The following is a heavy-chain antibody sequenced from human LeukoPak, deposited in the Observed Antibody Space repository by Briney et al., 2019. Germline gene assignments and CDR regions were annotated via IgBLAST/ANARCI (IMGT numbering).Heavy chain of an antibody. D-gene: IGHD3-9*01. CDR2: IYTSGST. Sequence: SETLSLTCTVSGGSISSYYWSWIRQPAGKGLEWIGRIYTSGSTNFNPSLKSRVTMSVDTSKNQFSLKLSSVTAADTAVYYWARSGLFDTRSNWFDPWGQGTLVTVSS. CDR3: ARSGLFDTRSNWFDP. V-gene: IGHV4-4*07. J-gene: IGHJ5*02. CDR1: GGSISSYY.